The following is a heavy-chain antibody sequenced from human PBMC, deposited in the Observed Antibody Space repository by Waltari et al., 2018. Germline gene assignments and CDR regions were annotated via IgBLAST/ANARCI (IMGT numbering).Heavy chain of an antibody. V-gene: IGHV3-23*01. J-gene: IGHJ6*03. CDR1: GFTFGIYA. CDR3: AKGSDGYKDYYVDV. Sequence: EVQLLETGGGLAQPGGSLRLSCAASGFTFGIYAMSWVRLGPGKGLEWVADITRTGGSTHYADSVKGRFTISRDNSKNILYLQMNSLRAEDTATYYCAKGSDGYKDYYVDVWGKGTTVTISS. CDR2: ITRTGGST. D-gene: IGHD5-12*01.